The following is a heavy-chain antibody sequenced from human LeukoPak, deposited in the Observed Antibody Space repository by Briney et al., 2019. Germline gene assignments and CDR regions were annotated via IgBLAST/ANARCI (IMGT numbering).Heavy chain of an antibody. CDR1: GFTFSSYG. D-gene: IGHD3-9*01. CDR3: ATAESAATYYDMVGRAFDI. Sequence: GGSLRLSCTASGFTFSSYGMHWVRKAPGKGLKSVAVISYDGSNKYYADSVKGRFTISRDNSKNTLYLQMNSLRSEDTTVYYVATAESAATYYDMVGRAFDIWGQGTMVTVSS. CDR2: ISYDGSNK. J-gene: IGHJ3*02. V-gene: IGHV3-30*03.